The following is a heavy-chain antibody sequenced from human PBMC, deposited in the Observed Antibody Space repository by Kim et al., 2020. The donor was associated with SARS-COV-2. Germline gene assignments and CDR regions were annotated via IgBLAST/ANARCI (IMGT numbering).Heavy chain of an antibody. CDR3: ARDRGRITTIVVVNDAFDI. CDR2: IYHSGST. V-gene: IGHV4-4*02. D-gene: IGHD3-22*01. Sequence: SETLSLTCAVSGGSISSSNWWSWVRQPPGKGLEWIGEIYHSGSTNYNPSLKSRVTISVDKSKNQFSLKLSSVTAADTAVYYCARDRGRITTIVVVNDAFDIWGQGTMVTVSS. CDR1: GGSISSSNW. J-gene: IGHJ3*02.